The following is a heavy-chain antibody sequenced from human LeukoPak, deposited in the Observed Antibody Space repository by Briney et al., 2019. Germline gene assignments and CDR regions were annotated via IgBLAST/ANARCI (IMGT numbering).Heavy chain of an antibody. Sequence: GSSLRLSCAASGFTFSRNVMHWVRQAPGKGLEWVALISYDGDNKFYADSVKGRFTISRDNSRNTLYLEMNSLRGEDAAVYSCARGGIPTGPYYYFYYMDVWGKGTAVAVSS. V-gene: IGHV3-30*01. CDR1: GFTFSRNV. D-gene: IGHD3-10*01. J-gene: IGHJ6*03. CDR3: ARGGIPTGPYYYFYYMDV. CDR2: ISYDGDNK.